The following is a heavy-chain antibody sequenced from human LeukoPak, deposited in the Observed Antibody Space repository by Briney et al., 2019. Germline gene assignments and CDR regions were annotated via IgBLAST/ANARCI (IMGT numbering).Heavy chain of an antibody. Sequence: PSETLSLTCTVSGDSITSYYWSWIRQPPGKGLEWIGYIYYSGNTNYNPSLKSRVTVSIDTTKNQVSLKLSSVTAADTAMYYCARDGSSSGWYLDYWGQGTLVTVSS. CDR3: ARDGSSSGWYLDY. V-gene: IGHV4-59*01. J-gene: IGHJ4*02. CDR2: IYYSGNT. CDR1: GDSITSYY. D-gene: IGHD6-19*01.